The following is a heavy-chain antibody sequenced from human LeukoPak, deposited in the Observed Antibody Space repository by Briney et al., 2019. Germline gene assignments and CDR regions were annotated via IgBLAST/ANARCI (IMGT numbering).Heavy chain of an antibody. CDR2: INPNSGGT. V-gene: IGHV1-2*02. CDR1: GYTFTGYY. CDR3: ARDQDYYDSSLLI. Sequence: ASVKVSCKASGYTFTGYYMHWVRQAPGQGLEWMGWINPNSGGTNYAQKFQGRVTMTRDTSISTAYMELRSLRSDDTAVYYCARDQDYYDSSLLIWGQGTMVTVSS. J-gene: IGHJ3*02. D-gene: IGHD3-22*01.